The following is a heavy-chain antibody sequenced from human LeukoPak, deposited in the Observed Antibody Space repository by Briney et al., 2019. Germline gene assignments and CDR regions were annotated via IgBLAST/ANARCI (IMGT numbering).Heavy chain of an antibody. V-gene: IGHV4-30-4*01. J-gene: IGHJ5*02. Sequence: SETLSLTCTVSGGSVGSGDYYWTWIRQAPGKGLEYIGYIHYSENAYYSPSLRSRLSIFADTSKYQFSLKLRSVTAADTAVYYCARVMTGTWWFDPWGQGTLVTVSS. CDR1: GGSVGSGDYY. CDR3: ARVMTGTWWFDP. D-gene: IGHD1-7*01. CDR2: IHYSENA.